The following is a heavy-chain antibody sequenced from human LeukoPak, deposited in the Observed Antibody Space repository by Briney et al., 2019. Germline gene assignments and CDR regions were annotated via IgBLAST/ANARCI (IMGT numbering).Heavy chain of an antibody. D-gene: IGHD6-13*01. CDR3: AREATSSSWYVNWFDP. Sequence: ASVKVSCKASGATFSSYAISWVLQAPGQGLEWMGGIIPIFGTANYAQKFQGRVTITADESTSTAYMELSSLRSEDTAVYYCAREATSSSWYVNWFDPWGQGTLVTVSS. J-gene: IGHJ5*02. CDR2: IIPIFGTA. V-gene: IGHV1-69*13. CDR1: GATFSSYA.